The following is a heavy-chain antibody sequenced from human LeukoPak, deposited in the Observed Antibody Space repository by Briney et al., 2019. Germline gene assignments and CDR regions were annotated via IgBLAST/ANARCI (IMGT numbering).Heavy chain of an antibody. Sequence: SETLSLTCTVSGGSMSSGSYYWSWIRQPAGKGLEWIGRIYTSGSTNYNPSLKSRVTISVDTSKNQFSLKLSSVTAADTAVYYCARAGEGMTFDIWGQGTMVTVSS. CDR1: GGSMSSGSYY. CDR3: ARAGEGMTFDI. V-gene: IGHV4-61*02. J-gene: IGHJ3*02. D-gene: IGHD3-10*01. CDR2: IYTSGST.